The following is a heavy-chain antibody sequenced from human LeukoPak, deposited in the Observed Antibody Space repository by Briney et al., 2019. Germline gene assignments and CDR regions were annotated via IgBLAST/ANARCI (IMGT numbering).Heavy chain of an antibody. CDR3: ARDWYSSGWYGGLYYYYGMDV. CDR2: IRGDGATT. V-gene: IGHV3-23*01. D-gene: IGHD6-19*01. CDR1: GFTFSSYA. J-gene: IGHJ6*02. Sequence: GGSLRLSCAASGFTFSSYAMNWVRQAPGKGLEWVSAIRGDGATTYYADSVKGRFTISRDNAKNSLYLQMNSLRAEDTAVYYCARDWYSSGWYGGLYYYYGMDVWGQGTTVTVSS.